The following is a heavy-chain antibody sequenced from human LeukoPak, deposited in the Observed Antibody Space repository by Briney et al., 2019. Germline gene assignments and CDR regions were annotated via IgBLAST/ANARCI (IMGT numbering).Heavy chain of an antibody. Sequence: PGGSLRLSCAASGFTFSSYWMSWVRQAPGKGLEWVANIKQDGSEKYYVDSVKGRFTISRDNAKNSLYLQMNSLRAEDTAVYYCAREYCGGDCYSYYFDYWGQGTLVTVSS. D-gene: IGHD2-21*02. V-gene: IGHV3-7*01. CDR3: AREYCGGDCYSYYFDY. CDR1: GFTFSSYW. J-gene: IGHJ4*02. CDR2: IKQDGSEK.